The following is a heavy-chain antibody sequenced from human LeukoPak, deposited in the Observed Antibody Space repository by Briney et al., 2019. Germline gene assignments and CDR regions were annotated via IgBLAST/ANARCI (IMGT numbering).Heavy chain of an antibody. CDR3: ARDYYGDHFDY. Sequence: GGSLRLSCAASGFTFNSYEMHWVRQAPGKGLEWVSYISSSGSTIYYADSVKGRFTISRDNAKNSLYLQMNSLRAEDTAVYYCARDYYGDHFDYWGQGTLVTVSS. CDR1: GFTFNSYE. D-gene: IGHD4-17*01. CDR2: ISSSGSTI. J-gene: IGHJ4*02. V-gene: IGHV3-48*03.